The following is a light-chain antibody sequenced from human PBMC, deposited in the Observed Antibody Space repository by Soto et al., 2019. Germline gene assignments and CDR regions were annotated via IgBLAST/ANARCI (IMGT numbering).Light chain of an antibody. CDR1: QSVSSTF. Sequence: EMVLTQSPDTLSLSPGERATLSCRASQSVSSTFLAWYQQKPGQAPRLLIYAASSRATGIPDRFSGSGSGTDFTLTISRLEPEDFAVYYCQQYGSSLFSFGPGTKVDIK. CDR2: AAS. CDR3: QQYGSSLFS. V-gene: IGKV3-20*01. J-gene: IGKJ3*01.